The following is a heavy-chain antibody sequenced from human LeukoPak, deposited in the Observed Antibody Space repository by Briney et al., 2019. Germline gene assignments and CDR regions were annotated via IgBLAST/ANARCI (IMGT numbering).Heavy chain of an antibody. CDR2: IYYSGST. Sequence: PSETLSLTCAVYDGSFSDYYWGWIRQPPGKGLEWIGYIYYSGSTKYNPSLKSRVTISVDTSKNQFSLKLNSVTAADTAVYYCARRRAEGGSNGHYNWFDPWGQGTLVTVSS. CDR1: DGSFSDYY. J-gene: IGHJ5*02. CDR3: ARRRAEGGSNGHYNWFDP. V-gene: IGHV4-59*08. D-gene: IGHD6-13*01.